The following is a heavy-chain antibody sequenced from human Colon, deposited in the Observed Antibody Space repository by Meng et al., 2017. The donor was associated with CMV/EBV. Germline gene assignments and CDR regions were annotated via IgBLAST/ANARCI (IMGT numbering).Heavy chain of an antibody. J-gene: IGHJ5*02. CDR1: GYTFTGYY. CDR2: IEPSSGGT. D-gene: IGHD6-13*01. Sequence: ASVKVSCKASGYTFTGYYMHWVRQAPGQGLEWMGWIEPSSGGTDYAQKFQGRVTMTRDTSHNTAYMELSKVTSDDTAVYYCARYTASAGTSGFDPWGQGSLVTVSS. CDR3: ARYTASAGTSGFDP. V-gene: IGHV1-2*02.